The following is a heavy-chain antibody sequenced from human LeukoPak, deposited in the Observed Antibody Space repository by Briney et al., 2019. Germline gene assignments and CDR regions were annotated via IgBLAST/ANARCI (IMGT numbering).Heavy chain of an antibody. CDR1: GFTFSCSS. CDR3: ARDGDSRGHSYGYWDY. Sequence: GESLKIFCSASGFTFSCSSLNWVRQAPGKGLEWVSSISCSCSYIYYADSVKGRFTISRDNAKNTLYLQMNSLRAEDTALYYCARDGDSRGHSYGYWDYWGQGTLVTVSS. V-gene: IGHV3-21*01. D-gene: IGHD5-18*01. CDR2: ISCSCSYI. J-gene: IGHJ4*02.